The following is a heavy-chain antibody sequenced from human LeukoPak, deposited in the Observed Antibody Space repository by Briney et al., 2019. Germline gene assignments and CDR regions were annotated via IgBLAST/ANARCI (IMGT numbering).Heavy chain of an antibody. J-gene: IGHJ5*02. Sequence: SETLSLTCTVSGGSISSSSYYWGWIRQPQGKGLEWIGSIYYSGSTYYNPSLKSRVTISVDTSKNQFSLKLSSVTAADTAVYYCARSDPLADWFDPWGQGTLLTVSS. CDR2: IYYSGST. CDR3: ARSDPLADWFDP. CDR1: GGSISSSSYY. D-gene: IGHD3-16*02. V-gene: IGHV4-39*01.